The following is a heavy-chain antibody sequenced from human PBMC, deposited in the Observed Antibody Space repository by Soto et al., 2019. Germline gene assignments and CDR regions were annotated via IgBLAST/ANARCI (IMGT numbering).Heavy chain of an antibody. Sequence: ASAKIARKSSIYTLSSSEVHVVRKSPGQRLEWMGWINAGNGNTKYSQKFQGRVTITRDTSASTAYMELRSLRSEDTAVYYCARSIVVVTALDYWGQGTLVTVSS. V-gene: IGHV1-3*01. CDR3: ARSIVVVTALDY. CDR1: IYTLSSSE. CDR2: INAGNGNT. J-gene: IGHJ4*02. D-gene: IGHD2-21*02.